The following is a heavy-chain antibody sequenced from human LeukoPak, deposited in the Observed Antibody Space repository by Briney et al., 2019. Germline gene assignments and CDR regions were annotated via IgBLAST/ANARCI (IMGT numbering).Heavy chain of an antibody. V-gene: IGHV1-46*04. CDR1: GYTFSSYY. Sequence: HVASVKVSCKASGYTFSSYYMHWVRQAPGQGLEWMGIINPSGGSTNYAQKLQGRVTMTRDMSTSTVYMELSSLRSDDTAVYYCARGGNEVVADAEYFQHWGQGTLVTVSS. J-gene: IGHJ1*01. D-gene: IGHD3-22*01. CDR2: INPSGGST. CDR3: ARGGNEVVADAEYFQH.